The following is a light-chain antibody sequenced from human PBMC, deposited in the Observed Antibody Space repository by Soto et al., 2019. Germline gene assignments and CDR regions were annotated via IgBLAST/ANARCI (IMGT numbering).Light chain of an antibody. CDR1: QSISFN. CDR2: AAS. V-gene: IGKV1-39*01. J-gene: IGKJ1*01. CDR3: QQSYTTPGT. Sequence: DIQMTQSRSSLSSSVGDRVAITCRASQSISFNLNWYQQKPGKAPKLLIFAASSLQSGVPSRFSGSGSGTDFTLTFSSLQPEDFATYYCQQSYTTPGTFGQGTKVDIK.